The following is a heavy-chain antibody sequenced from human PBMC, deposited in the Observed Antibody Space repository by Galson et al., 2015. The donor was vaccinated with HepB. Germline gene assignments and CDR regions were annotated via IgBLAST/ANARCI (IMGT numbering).Heavy chain of an antibody. J-gene: IGHJ3*02. CDR2: INPNSGDT. Sequence: SVKVSCKASGYTFSAYYMHWVRQAPGQGLEWLGWINPNSGDTNYAQKFQGRVSMARDSSISTAYMALSRLTADDTALYYCARDNFNYGSSWGNDAFDIWGQGTMDTVSS. D-gene: IGHD6-13*01. V-gene: IGHV1-2*02. CDR3: ARDNFNYGSSWGNDAFDI. CDR1: GYTFSAYY.